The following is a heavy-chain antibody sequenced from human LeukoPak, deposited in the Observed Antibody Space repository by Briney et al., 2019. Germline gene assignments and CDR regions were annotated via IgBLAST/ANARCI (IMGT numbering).Heavy chain of an antibody. D-gene: IGHD3-3*01. J-gene: IGHJ3*02. V-gene: IGHV3-7*01. Sequence: GGSLRLSCAASGFTFSNYWMTWVRQAPWKGLEWVANIKQDGSEKYYVDSVKGRFTISRDNAKNSLYLQMNNLRAEDTAVYYCASPEWLPDSIDIWGQGTMVTVSS. CDR3: ASPEWLPDSIDI. CDR1: GFTFSNYW. CDR2: IKQDGSEK.